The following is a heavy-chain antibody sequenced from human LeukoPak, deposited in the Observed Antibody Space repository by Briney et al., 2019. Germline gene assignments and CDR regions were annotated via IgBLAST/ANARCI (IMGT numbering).Heavy chain of an antibody. J-gene: IGHJ4*02. Sequence: GGSLRLSCAASGFTFDDYAMHWVRQAPGKGLEWVSGISWNSGSIEYADSVKGRFTISRDNAKNTLYLQMNSLRAEDTAVYYCGRVEVLGGGWGQGTLVTVSS. D-gene: IGHD2/OR15-2a*01. CDR1: GFTFDDYA. CDR3: GRVEVLGGG. CDR2: ISWNSGSI. V-gene: IGHV3-9*01.